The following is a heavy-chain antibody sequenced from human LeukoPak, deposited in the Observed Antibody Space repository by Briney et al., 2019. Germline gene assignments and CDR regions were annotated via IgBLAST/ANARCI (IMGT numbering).Heavy chain of an antibody. D-gene: IGHD7-27*01. V-gene: IGHV4-59*11. CDR1: GASISSHH. CDR2: IYYRGGT. Sequence: HPSETLSLTCSVSGASISSHHWCWIRQPPGTGLEWIGDIYYRGGTTYNPSLKSRVSISLDTSRNQFSLNLSSGTAADTAVYYCAKLEVGRFDPWGQGTLVTVSS. J-gene: IGHJ5*02. CDR3: AKLEVGRFDP.